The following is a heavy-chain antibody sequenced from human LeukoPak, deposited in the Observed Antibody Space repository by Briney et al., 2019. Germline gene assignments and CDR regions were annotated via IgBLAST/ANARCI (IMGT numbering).Heavy chain of an antibody. D-gene: IGHD3-10*01. V-gene: IGHV1-69*06. CDR2: IIPIFGTA. Sequence: GASVKVSCTASGYTFTSYGISWVRQAPGQGLEWMGGIIPIFGTANYAQKFQGRVTITADKSTSTAYMELSSLRSEDTAVYYCASHGSGSYRGYYFDYWGQGTLVTVSS. J-gene: IGHJ4*02. CDR3: ASHGSGSYRGYYFDY. CDR1: GYTFTSYG.